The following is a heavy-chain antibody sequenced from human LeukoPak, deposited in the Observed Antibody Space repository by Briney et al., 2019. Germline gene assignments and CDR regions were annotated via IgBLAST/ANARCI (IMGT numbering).Heavy chain of an antibody. CDR3: AKDLIRGWDFWSGYLTPHGMDV. V-gene: IGHV3-30*18. J-gene: IGHJ6*02. D-gene: IGHD3-3*01. Sequence: GRSLRLSCAASGFTFSSYGMHWVRQAPGKGLEWVAVISYDGSNKYYADSVKGRFTISRDNSKNTLYLQMNSLRAEDTAVYYCAKDLIRGWDFWSGYLTPHGMDVWGQGTTVTVSS. CDR2: ISYDGSNK. CDR1: GFTFSSYG.